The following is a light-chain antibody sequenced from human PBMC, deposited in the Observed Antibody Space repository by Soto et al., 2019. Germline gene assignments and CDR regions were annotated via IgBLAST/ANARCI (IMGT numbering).Light chain of an antibody. CDR2: GAS. V-gene: IGKV3-20*01. CDR3: QQFGSSFPTT. J-gene: IGKJ5*01. CDR1: QSISSRY. Sequence: EIVLTQSPGTLSLSPGEGATLSCRASQSISSRYLAWYQQKPGQAPRLVIYGASSRAIGIPDRFSGSGSGTDFTLTISRLEAEDFAVYYCQQFGSSFPTTFGQGTRLEI.